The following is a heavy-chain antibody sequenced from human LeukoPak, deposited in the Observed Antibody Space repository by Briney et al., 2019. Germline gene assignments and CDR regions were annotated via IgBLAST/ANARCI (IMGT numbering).Heavy chain of an antibody. Sequence: GGSLRLSCAASGFTFINYWMGWVRQAPGKGLEWVANIKQDGSETYYVDSVKGRFTISRDNAKNSLYLRMNSLRAEDTAVYYCARWGYTNGWYYFENWGQGTLVTVSS. CDR2: IKQDGSET. J-gene: IGHJ4*02. CDR3: ARWGYTNGWYYFEN. D-gene: IGHD6-19*01. CDR1: GFTFINYW. V-gene: IGHV3-7*01.